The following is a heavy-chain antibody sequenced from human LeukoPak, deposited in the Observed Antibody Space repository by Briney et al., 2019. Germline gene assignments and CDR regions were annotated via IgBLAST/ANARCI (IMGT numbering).Heavy chain of an antibody. J-gene: IGHJ4*02. V-gene: IGHV3-30*18. CDR1: GFTFSSYG. CDR3: AKDMSHYYYDSSGYYLAAPSLDY. D-gene: IGHD3-22*01. Sequence: GGSLRLSCAASGFTFSSYGMHWVRQAPGKGLEWVAVISYDGSNKYYADSVKGRFTISRDNSKNTLYLQMNSLRAEDTAVNYCAKDMSHYYYDSSGYYLAAPSLDYWGQGTLVTVSS. CDR2: ISYDGSNK.